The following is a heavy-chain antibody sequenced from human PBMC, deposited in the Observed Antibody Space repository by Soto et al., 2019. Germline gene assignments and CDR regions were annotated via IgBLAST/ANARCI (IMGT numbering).Heavy chain of an antibody. CDR2: ISAYNGNT. CDR3: ARVLAYSSSSIRLNAFDI. V-gene: IGHV1-18*01. D-gene: IGHD6-6*01. CDR1: GYTFTSYG. Sequence: ASVKVSCKASGYTFTSYGISWVRQAPGQGLEWMGWISAYNGNTNYAQKLQGRVTMTTDTSTSTAYMELRSLRSDDTAVYYCARVLAYSSSSIRLNAFDIWGQGTMVNVSS. J-gene: IGHJ3*02.